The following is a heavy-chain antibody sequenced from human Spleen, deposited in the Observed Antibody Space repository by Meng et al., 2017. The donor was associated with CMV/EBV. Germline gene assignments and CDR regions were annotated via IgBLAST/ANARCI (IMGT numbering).Heavy chain of an antibody. Sequence: SETLSLTCTVSGGSISSYHWSWIRQPPGKGLEWIGYIYYSGSTNYNPSLKSRVTISVDTSKNQFSLKLSSVTAADTAVYYCARGVGYNFEGLDYWGQGTLVTVSS. J-gene: IGHJ4*02. CDR3: ARGVGYNFEGLDY. CDR1: GGSISSYH. V-gene: IGHV4-59*01. CDR2: IYYSGST. D-gene: IGHD5-24*01.